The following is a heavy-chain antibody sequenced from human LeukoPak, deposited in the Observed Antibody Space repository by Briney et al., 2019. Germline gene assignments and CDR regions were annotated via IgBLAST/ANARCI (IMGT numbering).Heavy chain of an antibody. Sequence: ASVTVSCTASGYTFTSYGISWVRQAPGQGLEWMGWISAYNGNTNYAQRLQGRVTMTTDTSTSTAYMELRSLRSDDTAVYYCARDRPDYGDYVYYYYGMDVWGQGATVTVSS. V-gene: IGHV1-18*01. D-gene: IGHD4-17*01. CDR1: GYTFTSYG. CDR3: ARDRPDYGDYVYYYYGMDV. J-gene: IGHJ6*02. CDR2: ISAYNGNT.